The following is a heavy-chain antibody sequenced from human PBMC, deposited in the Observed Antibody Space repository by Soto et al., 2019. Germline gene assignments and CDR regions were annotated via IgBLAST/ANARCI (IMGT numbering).Heavy chain of an antibody. V-gene: IGHV1-69*01. J-gene: IGHJ6*02. CDR3: ARDRGLRYYDFWSGFLFYGMDV. D-gene: IGHD3-3*01. CDR2: ITPIFGTP. CDR1: GGTFSSYV. Sequence: QVQLVQSGAEVKKPGSSVKVSCKASGGTFSSYVMSWVRQAPGQGLEWMGGITPIFGTPRYAQNFQGRVTITADESTSTAYMELSSLRSEDTAVYYCARDRGLRYYDFWSGFLFYGMDVWGQGTTVTVSS.